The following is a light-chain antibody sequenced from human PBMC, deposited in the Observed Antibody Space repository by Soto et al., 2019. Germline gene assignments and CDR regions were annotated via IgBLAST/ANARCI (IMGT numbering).Light chain of an antibody. J-gene: IGKJ2*01. CDR2: AAS. V-gene: IGKV1-39*01. CDR1: RGIRIS. Sequence: DTKLTRPPSSLSASVGDRVTIPCRAGRGIRISLNCYKQKPGKAPDSRIYAASNLQSGVPSRFSGSGSGTDFTLTISSLQPEDFATYYCQQSYSSPQMYTFGQGTKLEIK. CDR3: QQSYSSPQMYT.